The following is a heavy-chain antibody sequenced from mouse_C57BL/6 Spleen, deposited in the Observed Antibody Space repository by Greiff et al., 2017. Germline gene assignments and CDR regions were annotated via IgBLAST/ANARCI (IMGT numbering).Heavy chain of an antibody. Sequence: QVQLQQPGAELVKPGASVKMSCKASGYTFTSYWITWVKQRPGQGLEWIGDIYPGSGSTNYNEKCKSKATRTVDTSSSTAYMQLSSLTSEDSAVYYCARGGQRRLREMDYWGQGTSVTVSS. CDR1: GYTFTSYW. V-gene: IGHV1-55*01. D-gene: IGHD3-2*02. CDR2: IYPGSGST. CDR3: ARGGQRRLREMDY. J-gene: IGHJ4*01.